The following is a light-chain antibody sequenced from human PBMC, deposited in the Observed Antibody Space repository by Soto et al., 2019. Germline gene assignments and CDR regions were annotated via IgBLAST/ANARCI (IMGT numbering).Light chain of an antibody. CDR1: QGISNF. CDR2: AAS. J-gene: IGKJ5*01. CDR3: QKYSSVIT. V-gene: IGKV1-27*01. Sequence: DIQMTQSPSSLSASVGDRVTITCRASQGISNFFAWYQQKPGKVPKLLISAASTLQSGVPSRFSSSGSGTGFTLTITSLQHEDVATYYCQKYSSVITFGQGTRLEI.